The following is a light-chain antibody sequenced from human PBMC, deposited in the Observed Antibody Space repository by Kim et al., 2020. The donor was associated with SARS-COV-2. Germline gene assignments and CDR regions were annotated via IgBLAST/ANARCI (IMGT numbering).Light chain of an antibody. CDR1: QSVSKY. J-gene: IGKJ5*01. CDR2: GAS. Sequence: EIVLTQSPATLSLSPGERATLSCRASQSVSKYLAWYQQKRGQAPRLLIYGASNRATGIPARFSGSGSETDFTLTISSLAPEDFAVYYCQQRSSWPLTFGQGTRLEIK. CDR3: QQRSSWPLT. V-gene: IGKV3-11*01.